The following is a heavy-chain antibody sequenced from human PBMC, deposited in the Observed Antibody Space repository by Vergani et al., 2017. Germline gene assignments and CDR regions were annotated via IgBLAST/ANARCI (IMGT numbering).Heavy chain of an antibody. V-gene: IGHV3-33*01. Sequence: QVQLVESGGGVVQPGRSLRLSCAASGFTFSSYGMHWVRQAPGKGLEWVAVIWYDGSNKYYADSVKGRFTISRVNSKTTLDLLMNGLRAEDTAVYYCARDDGGWLPDYWGQGSLVTVSS. CDR1: GFTFSSYG. CDR2: IWYDGSNK. CDR3: ARDDGGWLPDY. D-gene: IGHD6-19*01. J-gene: IGHJ4*02.